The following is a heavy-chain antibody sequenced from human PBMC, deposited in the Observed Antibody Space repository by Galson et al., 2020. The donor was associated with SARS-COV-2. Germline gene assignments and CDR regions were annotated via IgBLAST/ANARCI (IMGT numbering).Heavy chain of an antibody. J-gene: IGHJ6*02. CDR2: ISSSSTI. V-gene: IGHV3-48*02. CDR3: ARALGNTIFGVVTTGYGMDV. Sequence: TGGSLRLSCAASGFTFSSYSMNWVRQAPGKGLEWISYISSSSTIYYADSVKGRFTISRDNAKNSLYLQMNSLRDEDTAVYYCARALGNTIFGVVTTGYGMDVWGQGTTVTVSS. CDR1: GFTFSSYS. D-gene: IGHD3-3*01.